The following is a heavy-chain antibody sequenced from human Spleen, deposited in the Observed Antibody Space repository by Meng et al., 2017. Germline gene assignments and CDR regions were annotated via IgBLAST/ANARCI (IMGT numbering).Heavy chain of an antibody. Sequence: QVQLLQTGAEVKEPGASVTLSCKPSGYTFTADWIHWLRQAPGQVLEWMGRIDPNNDHTQYAQNFQGRVTMTSDTSISTVYMELNGLRSDDTAVYYCARDEDISAAGKLFGDYWGQGTLVTVSS. CDR3: ARDEDISAAGKLFGDY. CDR1: GYTFTADW. CDR2: IDPNNDHT. D-gene: IGHD6-13*01. V-gene: IGHV1-2*06. J-gene: IGHJ4*02.